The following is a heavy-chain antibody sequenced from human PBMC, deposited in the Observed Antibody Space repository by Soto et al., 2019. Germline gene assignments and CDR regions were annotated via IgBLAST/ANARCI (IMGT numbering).Heavy chain of an antibody. V-gene: IGHV3-23*01. CDR2: ISGSGGST. CDR1: GFTFSSYA. J-gene: IGHJ4*02. D-gene: IGHD3-16*02. CDR3: AKDSQPAALYDYIWGSYRFHY. Sequence: GGSLRLSCAASGFTFSSYAMSWVRQAPGKGLEWVSAISGSGGSTYYADSVKGRFTISRDNSKNTLYLQMNSLRAEDTAVYYCAKDSQPAALYDYIWGSYRFHYWGQGTLVTVSS.